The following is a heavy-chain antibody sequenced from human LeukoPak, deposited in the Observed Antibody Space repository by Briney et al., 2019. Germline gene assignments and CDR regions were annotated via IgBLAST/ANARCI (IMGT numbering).Heavy chain of an antibody. CDR3: AKDRGGYYDSSGYYSADY. CDR2: IRYDGSNK. Sequence: GGCLRLSCAASGFTFSTYGIHWVRQAPGKGLEWVTFIRYDGSNKYYADSVKGRFTISRDNSKNTLYLQMNSLRAEDTAVYYCAKDRGGYYDSSGYYSADYWGQGTLVTVSS. D-gene: IGHD3-22*01. V-gene: IGHV3-30*02. CDR1: GFTFSTYG. J-gene: IGHJ4*02.